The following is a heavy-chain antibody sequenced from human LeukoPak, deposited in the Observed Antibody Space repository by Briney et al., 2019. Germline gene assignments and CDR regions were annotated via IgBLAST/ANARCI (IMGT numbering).Heavy chain of an antibody. D-gene: IGHD3-10*01. CDR3: ARHVRQRITMVRGVISHYYYYYMDV. CDR1: GYSISSGYY. J-gene: IGHJ6*03. V-gene: IGHV4-38-2*02. CDR2: IYHSWST. Sequence: SETLSLTCTVFGYSISSGYYWGWIRQPPGKGLEWIGSIYHSWSTHYNPSLKSRVTISVDTSKNQFSLKLSSVTAADTAVYYCARHVRQRITMVRGVISHYYYYYMDVWGKGTTVTISS.